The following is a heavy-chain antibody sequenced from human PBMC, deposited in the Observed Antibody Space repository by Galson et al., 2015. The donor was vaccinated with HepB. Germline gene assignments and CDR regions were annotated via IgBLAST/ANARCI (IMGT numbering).Heavy chain of an antibody. V-gene: IGHV1-18*01. CDR2: ISSYRGNT. D-gene: IGHD1-1*01. J-gene: IGHJ4*02. CDR1: GYTFTSHG. CDR3: ARDVNWNLDS. Sequence: SVKVSCKASGYTFTSHGISWVRQAPGQGLEWVGWISSYRGNTKYAQKFQGRVTMTKDTSTSTVYMELRRLTSDDTAVYYCARDVNWNLDSWGLGTLVAVSS.